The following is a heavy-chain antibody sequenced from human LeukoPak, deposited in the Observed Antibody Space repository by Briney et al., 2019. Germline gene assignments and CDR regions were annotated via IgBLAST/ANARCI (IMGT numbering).Heavy chain of an antibody. CDR2: IYPGGYDT. D-gene: IGHD6-19*01. CDR1: GYIFIRYW. Sequence: GESLKISCKASGYIFIRYWIGWVRQMPGKGLEWMGIIYPGGYDTRYSPSFEGQVTISADKAIDTAYLQWSSLKASDTAMYYCARLRIAVAGTGYYGMDVWGQGTTVTVSS. V-gene: IGHV5-51*01. CDR3: ARLRIAVAGTGYYGMDV. J-gene: IGHJ6*02.